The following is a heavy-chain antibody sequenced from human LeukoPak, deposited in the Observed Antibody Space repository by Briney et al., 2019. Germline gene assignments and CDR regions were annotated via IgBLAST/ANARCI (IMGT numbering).Heavy chain of an antibody. Sequence: PGGSLRLPCAASGFTFSSHGMHWVRQAPGKGLEWVAVISYDGSNKYYADSVKGRFTISRDNSKNTLYLQMNSLRAEDTAVYYCAKERYFDWLSPHWFDPWGQGTLVTVSS. D-gene: IGHD3-9*01. CDR2: ISYDGSNK. CDR3: AKERYFDWLSPHWFDP. J-gene: IGHJ5*02. V-gene: IGHV3-30*18. CDR1: GFTFSSHG.